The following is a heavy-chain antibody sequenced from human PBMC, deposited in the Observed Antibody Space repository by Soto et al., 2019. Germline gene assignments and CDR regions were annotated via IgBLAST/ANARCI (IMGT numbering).Heavy chain of an antibody. J-gene: IGHJ4*02. V-gene: IGHV3-30*18. CDR2: ISYDGSNK. D-gene: IGHD4-17*01. CDR3: AKPLSIPYGDYYYFDY. CDR1: GFTFSSYG. Sequence: GGSLRLSCAASGFTFSSYGMHWVRQAPGKGLEWVAVISYDGSNKYYADSVKGRFTISRDNSKNTLYLQMNSLRAEDTAVYYCAKPLSIPYGDYYYFDYWGQGTLVTVSS.